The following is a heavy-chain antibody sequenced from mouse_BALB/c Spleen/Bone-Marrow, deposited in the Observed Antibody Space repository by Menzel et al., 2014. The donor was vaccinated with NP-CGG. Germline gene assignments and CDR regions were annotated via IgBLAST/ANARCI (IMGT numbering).Heavy chain of an antibody. J-gene: IGHJ3*01. CDR1: GFTFTDYY. D-gene: IGHD2-4*01. V-gene: IGHV7-3*02. Sequence: EVMLVESGGGLAQPGGSLRLSCATSGFTFTDYYMSWVRQPPGKALEWLGFIGNKANGYTTEYSASVKGRFTISRDNSQSILFLQMNTLRTEDSAIYYCARVYFDYYEAWFAYWGQGTLVTVSA. CDR3: ARVYFDYYEAWFAY. CDR2: IGNKANGYTT.